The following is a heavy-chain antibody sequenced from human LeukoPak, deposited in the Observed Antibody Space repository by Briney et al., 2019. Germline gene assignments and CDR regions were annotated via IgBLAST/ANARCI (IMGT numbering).Heavy chain of an antibody. CDR3: ARGEPRRGSSPVWDYFDY. V-gene: IGHV1-18*01. J-gene: IGHJ4*02. Sequence: ASVKVSCKASGYTFTSYGISWVRQAPGQGLEWMGWISAYNGNTNYAQKLQGRVTMTTDTSTSTAYMELRSLRSDDTAVYYCARGEPRRGSSPVWDYFDYWGQGTLVTVSS. D-gene: IGHD6-13*01. CDR1: GYTFTSYG. CDR2: ISAYNGNT.